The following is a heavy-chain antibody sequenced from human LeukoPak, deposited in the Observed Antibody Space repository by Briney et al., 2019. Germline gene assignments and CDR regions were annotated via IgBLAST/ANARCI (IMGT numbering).Heavy chain of an antibody. CDR3: TTVHDSGCPGNY. CDR2: IGRKIDGGTV. CDR1: GFTFSNTW. D-gene: IGHD6-19*01. Sequence: GGSLRLSCAASGFTFSNTWMNWVRQAPGKGLEWVGRIGRKIDGGTVDYAPPVRGRFTISRDDSNSTLYLEMNSLKTEDTAVYYCTTVHDSGCPGNYWGQGALVTVSS. J-gene: IGHJ4*02. V-gene: IGHV3-15*04.